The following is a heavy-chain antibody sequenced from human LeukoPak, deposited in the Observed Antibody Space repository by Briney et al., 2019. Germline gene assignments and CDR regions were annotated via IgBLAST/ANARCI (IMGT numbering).Heavy chain of an antibody. CDR3: ASRPRLLDY. CDR2: ISSGSEYT. CDR1: GFTFSSYS. V-gene: IGHV3-21*01. J-gene: IGHJ4*02. D-gene: IGHD4-11*01. Sequence: PGGSLRLSCAASGFTFSSYSMNWVRQAPGKGLEWVSSISSGSEYTYYADSVKGRFTISRDNAKNSLYLQMNSLRAEDTAVYYCASRPRLLDYWGQGTLVTVSS.